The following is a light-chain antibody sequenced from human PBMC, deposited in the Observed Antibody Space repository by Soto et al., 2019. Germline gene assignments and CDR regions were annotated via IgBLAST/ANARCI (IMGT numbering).Light chain of an antibody. V-gene: IGKV3-20*01. Sequence: EVVLTHSPGTLSLSPGERATLSCRASQSVSVNSLAWYQQKGGQAPRLLIYAASTRATGVPDRFSGTGSGTDSGLNISRLETDDSAVYYCKQYGGSNFTFGHGTKVDI. CDR2: AAS. CDR1: QSVSVNS. J-gene: IGKJ3*01. CDR3: KQYGGSNFT.